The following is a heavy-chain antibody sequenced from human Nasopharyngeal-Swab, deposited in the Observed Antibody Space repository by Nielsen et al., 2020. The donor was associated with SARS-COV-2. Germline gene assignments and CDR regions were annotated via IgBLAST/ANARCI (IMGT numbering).Heavy chain of an antibody. CDR3: ARSVGSYYGQGAFDI. J-gene: IGHJ3*02. D-gene: IGHD1-26*01. CDR2: IRSKTYGGAP. CDR1: GFIFGDYA. V-gene: IGHV3-49*01. Sequence: GGSLRLSCTTSGFIFGDYAMSWFRQAPGKGLEWVGFIRSKTYGGAPEYAASVKGRFTISRDGAERIAHLQMNSLEPEDTGVYYCARSVGSYYGQGAFDIWSKGTMVTVSS.